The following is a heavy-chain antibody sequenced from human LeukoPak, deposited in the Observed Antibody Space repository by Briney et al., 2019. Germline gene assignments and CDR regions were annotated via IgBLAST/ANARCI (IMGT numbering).Heavy chain of an antibody. Sequence: PSETLSLTCTVSGGSISIYYWNWIRQPPGKGLEWIGYIYNSGSSTIYNPSLKSRVTISVDTSKNQFSLRLNSVAAADTAVYFCVRDRELTYWGQGTLVTVSS. D-gene: IGHD3-10*01. V-gene: IGHV4-59*01. J-gene: IGHJ4*02. CDR1: GGSISIYY. CDR3: VRDRELTY. CDR2: IYNSGSST.